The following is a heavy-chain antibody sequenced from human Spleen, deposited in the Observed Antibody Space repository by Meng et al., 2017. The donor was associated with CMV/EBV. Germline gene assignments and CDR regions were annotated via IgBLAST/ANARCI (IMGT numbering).Heavy chain of an antibody. CDR2: ISGSGGST. D-gene: IGHD3-9*01. CDR3: ARDRFFDILTGYYTMDV. V-gene: IGHV3-23*01. Sequence: GESLKISCAASGFTFSTYAMSWVRQAPGKGLEWVSAISGSGGSTYYADSVKGRVTISRDNAKNSLYLQMDSLRAEDTALYYCARDRFFDILTGYYTMDVWGQGTTVTVSS. J-gene: IGHJ6*02. CDR1: GFTFSTYA.